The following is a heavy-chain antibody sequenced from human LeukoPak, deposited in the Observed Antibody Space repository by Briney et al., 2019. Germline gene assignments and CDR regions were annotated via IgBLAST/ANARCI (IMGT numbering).Heavy chain of an antibody. CDR1: GFTFSTYW. Sequence: SGGPLRLSCAASGFTFSTYWMHWVRQAPGKGLVWVSRVNGDGSSTHYPDSVKGRFTISRDNAKNTLHLQMNSLRAEDTAVYYCARDGIAAVDFDYWGQGILGTASS. CDR2: VNGDGSST. V-gene: IGHV3-74*01. D-gene: IGHD6-13*01. J-gene: IGHJ4*02. CDR3: ARDGIAAVDFDY.